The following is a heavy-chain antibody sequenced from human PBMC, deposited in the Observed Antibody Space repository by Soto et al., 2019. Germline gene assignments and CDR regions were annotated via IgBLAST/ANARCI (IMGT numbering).Heavy chain of an antibody. Sequence: ASVKVSCKASGYTFTSYGISWVRQAPGQGLEWMGWISAHNGNTNYAQKLQGRVTMTTDTSTSTAYMELRSLRSDDTAVYYCARDLITMIVVVPSTDGMDVWGQGTTVTVSS. V-gene: IGHV1-18*04. CDR1: GYTFTSYG. J-gene: IGHJ6*02. D-gene: IGHD3-22*01. CDR3: ARDLITMIVVVPSTDGMDV. CDR2: ISAHNGNT.